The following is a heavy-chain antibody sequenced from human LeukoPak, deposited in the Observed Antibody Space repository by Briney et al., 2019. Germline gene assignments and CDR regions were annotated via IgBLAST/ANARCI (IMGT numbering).Heavy chain of an antibody. V-gene: IGHV4-31*03. CDR3: ARAKYDSSGYDYFDY. J-gene: IGHJ4*02. Sequence: SETLSLTCTVSGGSISSGGYYWSWIRQHPGKGLEWIGYIYYSGSTYYNPSLKSRVTISVDTSKNQFSLKLSFVTAADTAVYYCARAKYDSSGYDYFDYWGQGTLVTVSS. CDR1: GGSISSGGYY. D-gene: IGHD3-22*01. CDR2: IYYSGST.